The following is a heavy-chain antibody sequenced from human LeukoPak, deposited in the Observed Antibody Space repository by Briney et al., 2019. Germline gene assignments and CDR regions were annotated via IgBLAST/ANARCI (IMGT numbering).Heavy chain of an antibody. CDR1: GGSISSGGYS. CDR2: IYHSGST. Sequence: PSETLSLTCAVSGGSISSGGYSWSCIRQPPGKGLEWIGYIYHSGSTYYNPSLKSRVTISVDRSKNQFSLKLSSVTAADTAVYYCARAARQFFDYWGQGTLVTVSS. V-gene: IGHV4-30-2*01. J-gene: IGHJ4*02. CDR3: ARAARQFFDY. D-gene: IGHD6-6*01.